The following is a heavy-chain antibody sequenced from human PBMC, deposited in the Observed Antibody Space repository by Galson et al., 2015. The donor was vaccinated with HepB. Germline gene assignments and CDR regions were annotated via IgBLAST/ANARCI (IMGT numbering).Heavy chain of an antibody. V-gene: IGHV3-66*01. J-gene: IGHJ4*02. Sequence: SLRLSCAASGLSVSVTYMAWVRQAPGKGLEWVAIIFSGGATFHAESVKDRFIISRDNSKNTLYLQMNSLRADDTAVYYCAINPSTLLTPDDYWGQGTLVTVSS. CDR1: GLSVSVTY. CDR2: IFSGGAT. D-gene: IGHD3-10*01. CDR3: AINPSTLLTPDDY.